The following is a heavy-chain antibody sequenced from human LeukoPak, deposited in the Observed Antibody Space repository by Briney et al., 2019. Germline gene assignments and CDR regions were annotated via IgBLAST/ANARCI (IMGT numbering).Heavy chain of an antibody. Sequence: TGGSLRLSCAASGFTFSSYAMSWVRQPPGKGLEWIGEINHSGSTNYNPSLKSRVTISVDTSKNQFSLKLSSVTAADTAVYYCARDRKYNWNYRGHFDYWGQGTLVTVSS. CDR2: INHSGST. D-gene: IGHD1-7*01. CDR1: GFTFSSYA. CDR3: ARDRKYNWNYRGHFDY. V-gene: IGHV4-34*01. J-gene: IGHJ4*02.